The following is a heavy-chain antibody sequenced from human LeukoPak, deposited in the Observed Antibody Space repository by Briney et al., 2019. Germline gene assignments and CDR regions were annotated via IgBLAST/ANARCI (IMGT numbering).Heavy chain of an antibody. Sequence: SETLSLTCTVSGGSISSSSYYWGWIRQPPGKGLEWIGYIYSGGSTSYNPSLKSRVTISADTSKNHFSLKLNSVTTADTAVYYCTRGAGWLIDYWGQGILVTVSS. CDR1: GGSISSSSYY. D-gene: IGHD3-16*01. J-gene: IGHJ4*02. V-gene: IGHV4-61*03. CDR2: IYSGGST. CDR3: TRGAGWLIDY.